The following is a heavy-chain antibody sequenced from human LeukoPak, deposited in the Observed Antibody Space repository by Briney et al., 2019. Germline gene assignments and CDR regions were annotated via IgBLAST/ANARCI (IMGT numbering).Heavy chain of an antibody. CDR2: ISTSGDST. V-gene: IGHV3-23*01. J-gene: IGHJ4*02. Sequence: PGGSLRLSCAGSGFTFSSCGMNWVRQSPGKGLEWVSGISTSGDSTHYVDSVRGRFTISRDNSKNTLYLQMNSLRAEDTAVYYCAALWFGDWGQGTLVTVSS. CDR1: GFTFSSCG. CDR3: AALWFGD. D-gene: IGHD3-10*01.